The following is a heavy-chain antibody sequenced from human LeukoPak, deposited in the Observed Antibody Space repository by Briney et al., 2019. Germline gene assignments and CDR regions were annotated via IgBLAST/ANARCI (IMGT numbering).Heavy chain of an antibody. CDR1: GFLFSAYG. V-gene: IGHV3-33*01. Sequence: PGRSLRLSCTASGFLFSAYGMHWVRQAPGKGVEWVAVIWYNGPNKYYADSVKCRFTISRDNSKNTLYLQMNSLRVEDTAVYYCARDRRGFSYGYWGFDYWGQGTLVTVSS. D-gene: IGHD5-18*01. CDR2: IWYNGPNK. CDR3: ARDRRGFSYGYWGFDY. J-gene: IGHJ4*02.